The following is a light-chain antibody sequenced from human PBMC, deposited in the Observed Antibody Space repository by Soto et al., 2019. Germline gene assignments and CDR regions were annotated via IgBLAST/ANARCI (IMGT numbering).Light chain of an antibody. Sequence: EIVMTQSPATLSVSPGERATLSCRASQSISTNLAWYQQKPGRAPRLLIHGASTRATVIPARFSGSGSGTDFTLTISSLQSEDFAVYYCQQYNDWPPIFSFGPGTRVDF. J-gene: IGKJ3*01. CDR1: QSISTN. CDR3: QQYNDWPPIFS. CDR2: GAS. V-gene: IGKV3D-15*01.